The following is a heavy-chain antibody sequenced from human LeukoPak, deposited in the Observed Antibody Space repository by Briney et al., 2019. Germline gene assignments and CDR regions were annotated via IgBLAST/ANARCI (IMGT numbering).Heavy chain of an antibody. D-gene: IGHD1-14*01. CDR3: ARDRPHNWFDP. J-gene: IGHJ5*02. CDR1: GFTLRNAW. CDR2: IDNDGTTT. Sequence: GGSLRLSCAASGFTLRNAWMHWVRQAPGEGLVWVSRIDNDGTTTIYADSVKGRFTISRDNAKNTVYLQMNSLRVDDTAVYYCARDRPHNWFDPWGQGTLVTVSS. V-gene: IGHV3-74*01.